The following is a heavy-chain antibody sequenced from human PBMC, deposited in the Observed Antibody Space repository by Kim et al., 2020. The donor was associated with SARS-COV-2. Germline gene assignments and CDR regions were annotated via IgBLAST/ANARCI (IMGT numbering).Heavy chain of an antibody. D-gene: IGHD3-22*01. Sequence: TPTLRRRVTISVDTSTNQFSLRLSSVIATDTAVYYCGRDPHFHDSSGYDYWGQGILVTVSS. CDR3: GRDPHFHDSSGYDY. V-gene: IGHV4-30-2*04. J-gene: IGHJ4*02.